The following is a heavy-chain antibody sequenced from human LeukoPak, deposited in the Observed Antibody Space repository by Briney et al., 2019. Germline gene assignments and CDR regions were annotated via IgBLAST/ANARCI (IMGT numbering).Heavy chain of an antibody. Sequence: ASVKVSCMASGGTFSSYAISWVRQAPGQGLEWTGMIDPSGGGTAYAQKFQDRVTMTSDTSTSTVYMELNSLRSEGTAVYYCARLIGDYYDNSRSSYWHGHLDYWGQGALVTVSS. V-gene: IGHV1-46*01. CDR2: IDPSGGGT. J-gene: IGHJ4*02. CDR1: GGTFSSYA. D-gene: IGHD3-22*01. CDR3: ARLIGDYYDNSRSSYWHGHLDY.